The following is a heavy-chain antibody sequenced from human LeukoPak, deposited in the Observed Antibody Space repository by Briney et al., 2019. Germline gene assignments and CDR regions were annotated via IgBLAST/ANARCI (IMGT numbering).Heavy chain of an antibody. D-gene: IGHD3-10*01. V-gene: IGHV4-34*01. CDR3: ARGKNYYGWKRCYGMDV. Sequence: PSETLSLTCAVYGGSFSGYYWSWIRQPPGKGLEWIGEINHSGSTNYNPSLKSRVTISVDTSKNQFSLKLSSVTAADTAVYYCARGKNYYGWKRCYGMDVWGQGTTVTVSS. CDR2: INHSGST. CDR1: GGSFSGYY. J-gene: IGHJ6*02.